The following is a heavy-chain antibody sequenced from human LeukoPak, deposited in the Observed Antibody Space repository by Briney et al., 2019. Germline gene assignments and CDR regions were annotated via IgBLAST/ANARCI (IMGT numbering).Heavy chain of an antibody. J-gene: IGHJ4*02. CDR2: IFGAGKNTT. CDR3: AKRNTMIRGGPSFDY. V-gene: IGHV3-23*03. D-gene: IGHD3-10*01. Sequence: GGSLRLSCAASGFSFSSYAMNWVRQAPGRGLEWVSIIFGAGKNTTYYADSVKGRFTVSRDNSKNTLYLQMTNLRPEDTAKYYCAKRNTMIRGGPSFDYWGQGILVAVSS. CDR1: GFSFSSYA.